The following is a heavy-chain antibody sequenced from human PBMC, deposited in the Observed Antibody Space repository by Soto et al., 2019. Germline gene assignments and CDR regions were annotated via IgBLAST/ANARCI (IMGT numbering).Heavy chain of an antibody. Sequence: ASVKVYCKASGYTFTAYAMDWVRQTPGQRFEWVGWINVGTGDTEYSQQFQGRVNITRDTSARTLYMELSSLRSEDTAVYYCARDVDTSMSAPLDYWGQGSLVTVSS. CDR3: ARDVDTSMSAPLDY. CDR1: GYTFTAYA. CDR2: INVGTGDT. D-gene: IGHD5-18*01. V-gene: IGHV1-3*01. J-gene: IGHJ4*02.